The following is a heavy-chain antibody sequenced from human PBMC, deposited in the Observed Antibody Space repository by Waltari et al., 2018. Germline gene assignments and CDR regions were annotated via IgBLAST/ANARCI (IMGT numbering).Heavy chain of an antibody. J-gene: IGHJ3*02. V-gene: IGHV1-2*02. Sequence: QVQLVQSGAEVKKPGASVKVSCKASGYTFTGYYMHWVRQAPGQGIEWMGWINPNSVATNYAQKFQGRVTMTRDTSISTAYMELSRLRSDDTAVYYCAREGSDYGESGRAFDIWGQGTMVTVSS. CDR2: INPNSVAT. D-gene: IGHD3-16*01. CDR3: AREGSDYGESGRAFDI. CDR1: GYTFTGYY.